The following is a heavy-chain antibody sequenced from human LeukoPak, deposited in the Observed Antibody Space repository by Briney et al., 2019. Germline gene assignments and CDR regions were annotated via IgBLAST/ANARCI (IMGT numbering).Heavy chain of an antibody. CDR3: ARGVSSGPTRWFDP. V-gene: IGHV1-24*01. Sequence: ASVKVSCKVSGYTLTELSMHWVRQAPGKGLGWMGGFDPEDGETIYAQKLQGRVTMTTDTSTSTAYMELRSLRSDDTAVYYCARGVSSGPTRWFDPWGQGTLVTVSS. CDR1: GYTLTELS. D-gene: IGHD3-22*01. J-gene: IGHJ5*02. CDR2: FDPEDGET.